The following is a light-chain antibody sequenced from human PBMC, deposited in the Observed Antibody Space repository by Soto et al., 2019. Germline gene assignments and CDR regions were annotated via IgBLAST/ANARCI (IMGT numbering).Light chain of an antibody. J-gene: IGKJ1*01. Sequence: EIVMTQSPAILSVSPGERATLSCRASQSVSSYLAWYQQKPGQAPRLLIYDASNRATGIPDRFSGSGSGTDFTLTISSLEPEDFAVYYCQQRSNWPPTFGQGTKVDIK. V-gene: IGKV3-11*01. CDR3: QQRSNWPPT. CDR1: QSVSSY. CDR2: DAS.